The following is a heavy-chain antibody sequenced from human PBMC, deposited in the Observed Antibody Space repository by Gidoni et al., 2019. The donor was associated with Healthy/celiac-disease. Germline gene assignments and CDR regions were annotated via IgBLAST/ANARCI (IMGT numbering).Heavy chain of an antibody. D-gene: IGHD3-16*02. CDR1: GVPINSYF. Sequence: QVQLQESGPGLVKPSETLSLTCSVSGVPINSYFWRWIRQPAGKGLEWIGRIYASGSTSYNHSLKRRLTMSVDTAKNQFSLTLSAVTATDTAVYYCARESRGGWGSYRLMDVWGQGTTVTVSS. J-gene: IGHJ6*02. CDR3: ARESRGGWGSYRLMDV. CDR2: IYASGST. V-gene: IGHV4-4*07.